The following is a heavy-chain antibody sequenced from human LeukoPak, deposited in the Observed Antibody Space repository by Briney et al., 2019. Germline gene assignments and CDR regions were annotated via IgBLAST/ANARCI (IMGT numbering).Heavy chain of an antibody. CDR1: GYTFTSYY. CDR2: INPSGGST. D-gene: IGHD5-18*01. Sequence: ASVKVSCKASGYTFTSYYMHWVRQAPGQGLEWMGIINPSGGSTSYAQKFQGRVTMTRDTSTSTVYMELSSLRSEDTAVYYCARRGYSYGLPYYFDYWGQGTLVTVSS. V-gene: IGHV1-46*01. CDR3: ARRGYSYGLPYYFDY. J-gene: IGHJ4*02.